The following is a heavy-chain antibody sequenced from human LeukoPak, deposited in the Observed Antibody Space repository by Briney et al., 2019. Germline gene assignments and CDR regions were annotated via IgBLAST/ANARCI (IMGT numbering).Heavy chain of an antibody. V-gene: IGHV3-23*01. Sequence: SGGSLRLSCAASGFTFSSYAISWVRQAPGKGLEWVSAISGSGGSTYYADSVKGRFTISRDNSKNTLYLQMNSLRAEDTAVYYCAKDPELQLWIAAFFDYWGQGTLVTVSS. CDR2: ISGSGGST. CDR1: GFTFSSYA. CDR3: AKDPELQLWIAAFFDY. J-gene: IGHJ4*02. D-gene: IGHD5-18*01.